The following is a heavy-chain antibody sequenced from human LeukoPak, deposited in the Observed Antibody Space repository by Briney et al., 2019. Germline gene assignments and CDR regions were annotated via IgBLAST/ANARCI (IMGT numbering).Heavy chain of an antibody. CDR1: GGSISSYY. V-gene: IGHV4-4*07. CDR2: IYTSGST. J-gene: IGHJ6*03. D-gene: IGHD6-13*01. CDR3: ARAEAAAGRPYYYYYYMDV. Sequence: SETLSLTCTVSGGSISSYYWSWIRQPAGKGLEWIGRIYTSGSTNYNPSLKSRVTMSVDTSKNQFSLKLSSVTAADTAVYYCARAEAAAGRPYYYYYYMDVWGKGTTVTVSS.